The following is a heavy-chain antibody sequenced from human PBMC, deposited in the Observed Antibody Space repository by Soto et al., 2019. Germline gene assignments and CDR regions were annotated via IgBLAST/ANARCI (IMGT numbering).Heavy chain of an antibody. CDR3: ARRAVATTFDY. Sequence: SETLSLTCTVSGGSINSYYWIWIRQPPGKGLEWIGYIYYSGSTNYNPSLKSRVTISVDTSKNQFSLKLSSVTAADTAVYYCARRAVATTFDYWGQGTLVTVSS. V-gene: IGHV4-59*08. D-gene: IGHD5-12*01. J-gene: IGHJ4*02. CDR2: IYYSGST. CDR1: GGSINSYY.